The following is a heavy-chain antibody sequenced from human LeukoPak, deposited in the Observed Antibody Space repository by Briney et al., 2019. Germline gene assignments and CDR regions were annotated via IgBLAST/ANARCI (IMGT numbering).Heavy chain of an antibody. V-gene: IGHV4-39*02. CDR2: IYYSGST. CDR3: ARYSGTKGIDY. J-gene: IGHJ4*02. Sequence: SETLSLTCTVSGDSISSSTYYWGWIRQPPGKGLEWIGTIYYSGSTYYDPSLKSRVTIFADTSKNHFSLKLSSVTAADTGVYYCARYSGTKGIDYWGQGTLVTVPS. D-gene: IGHD1-26*01. CDR1: GDSISSSTYY.